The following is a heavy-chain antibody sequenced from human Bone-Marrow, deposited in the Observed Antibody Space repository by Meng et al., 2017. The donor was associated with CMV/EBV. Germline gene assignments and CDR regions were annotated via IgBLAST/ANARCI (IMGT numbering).Heavy chain of an antibody. V-gene: IGHV4-39*07. D-gene: IGHD3-3*02. CDR3: AKELGPLAPIDY. Sequence: GSLRLSCTVAGGSMNTGSYYWGWIRQPPGKGLEWIGSIYYSGSTYYNPSLKSRVTISIDTSKNRFSLRLKSVTAADTAVYYCAKELGPLAPIDYWGQGMPVTVSS. J-gene: IGHJ4*02. CDR2: IYYSGST. CDR1: GGSMNTGSYY.